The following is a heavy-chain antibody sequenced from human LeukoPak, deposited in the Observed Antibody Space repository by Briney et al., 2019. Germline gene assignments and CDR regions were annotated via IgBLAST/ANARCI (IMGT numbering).Heavy chain of an antibody. J-gene: IGHJ2*01. CDR2: ISSSSSYI. CDR1: GFTFSSYS. CDR3: ARDPGTDSSGYTWYFDL. Sequence: GGSLSLSCAASGFTFSSYSMNWVRQAPGKGLEWVSSISSSSSYIYYADSVKGRFTISRDNAKNSLYLQMNSLRAEDTAVYYCARDPGTDSSGYTWYFDLWGRGTLVTVSS. D-gene: IGHD3-22*01. V-gene: IGHV3-21*01.